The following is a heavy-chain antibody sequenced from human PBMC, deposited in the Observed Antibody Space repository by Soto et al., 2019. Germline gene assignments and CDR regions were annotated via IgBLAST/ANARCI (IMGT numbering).Heavy chain of an antibody. CDR2: IKGDGSEK. CDR3: AAESPPDL. CDR1: GFTFSISW. D-gene: IGHD3-3*01. Sequence: EVHLVESGGGLVQPGGSLTLSCAASGFTFSISWMNWVRQAPGKGLEWVANIKGDGSEKYYVDSVKGRFTISRDNAKNSLYLPMNSLRAEDTAVYYCAAESPPDLWGQGTLVTVSS. J-gene: IGHJ4*02. V-gene: IGHV3-7*01.